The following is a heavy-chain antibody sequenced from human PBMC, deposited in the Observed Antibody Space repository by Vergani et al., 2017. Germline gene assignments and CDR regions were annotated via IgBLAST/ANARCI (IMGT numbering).Heavy chain of an antibody. D-gene: IGHD6-13*01. CDR1: GGSISNYY. Sequence: QVQLQESGPGLVRPSETLSLICTVSGGSISNYYWNWIRQPPGEGLEWVGYIYNSGSTNYNPSLKSRVTISVDTSKNQFSLNLSSVTGADTAVYYCARDRYSNSWYGAFDIWGQGTMVTVS. CDR2: IYNSGST. V-gene: IGHV4-59*01. CDR3: ARDRYSNSWYGAFDI. J-gene: IGHJ3*02.